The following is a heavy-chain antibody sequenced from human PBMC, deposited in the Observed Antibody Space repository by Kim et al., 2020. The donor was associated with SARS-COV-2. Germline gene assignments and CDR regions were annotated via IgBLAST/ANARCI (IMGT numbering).Heavy chain of an antibody. D-gene: IGHD6-6*01. Sequence: SETLSLTCTVSGGSISSSNYYWGWIRQPPGKGLEWIGYIYYSGNTYYNPSLKSRDTVSVDTSKNQFSLKLSSVTAADTAVYYCARTIAGRPEAFDIWGQGRMLTVSS. CDR3: ARTIAGRPEAFDI. CDR2: IYYSGNT. J-gene: IGHJ3*02. V-gene: IGHV4-39*01. CDR1: GGSISSSNYY.